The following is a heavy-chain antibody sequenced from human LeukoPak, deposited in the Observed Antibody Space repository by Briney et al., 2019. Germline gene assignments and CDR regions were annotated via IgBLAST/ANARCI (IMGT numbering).Heavy chain of an antibody. Sequence: ASVTVSCKTSGYTFTGYYLHWVRQAPGQRPEWMGRIYPDSGGTHYGQKFQGRVTVTRDTSITTVYMELSGLTSDDTAVYYCARVPGPYTTSRFDFWGQGTLVTVSS. D-gene: IGHD2-2*02. CDR3: ARVPGPYTTSRFDF. V-gene: IGHV1-2*02. J-gene: IGHJ4*02. CDR2: IYPDSGGT. CDR1: GYTFTGYY.